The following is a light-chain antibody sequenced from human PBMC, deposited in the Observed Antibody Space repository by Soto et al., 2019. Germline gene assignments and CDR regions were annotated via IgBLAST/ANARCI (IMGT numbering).Light chain of an antibody. CDR3: QQYGSSPL. Sequence: ENVLTPSPATLSVSPGERATLSCRASQSVSSSYLAWYQQKPGQAPRLLIYGASSRATGIPDRFSGSGSGTDFTLTISRLEPEDFAVYYCQQYGSSPLFGQGTRLEIK. V-gene: IGKV3-20*01. J-gene: IGKJ5*01. CDR1: QSVSSSY. CDR2: GAS.